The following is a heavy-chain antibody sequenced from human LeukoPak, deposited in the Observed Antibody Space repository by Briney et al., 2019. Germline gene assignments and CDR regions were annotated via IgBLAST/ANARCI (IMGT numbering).Heavy chain of an antibody. CDR2: IRYDGSNK. V-gene: IGHV3-30*02. CDR1: GFTVSSNY. D-gene: IGHD6-13*01. J-gene: IGHJ4*02. CDR3: AKDGAAAADY. Sequence: GGSLRLSCAASGFTVSSNYMSWVRQAPGKGLEWVAFIRYDGSNKYYADSVKGRFTISRDDSKNTLYLQMNSLRAEDTAVYYCAKDGAAAADYWGQGTLVTVSS.